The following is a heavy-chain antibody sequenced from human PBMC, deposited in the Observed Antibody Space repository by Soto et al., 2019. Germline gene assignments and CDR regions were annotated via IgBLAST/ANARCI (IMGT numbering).Heavy chain of an antibody. CDR2: ISGSGGST. Sequence: EVQLLESGGGLVQPGGSLRLSCAASGFTFSSYAMSWVRQAPGKGLEWVSAISGSGGSTYYADSVKGRFTISRDNSKNTLYLQMNRLRAEDTAVYYCAKVGDDFWSGYRYYYYYMDVWGKGTTVTVSS. J-gene: IGHJ6*03. CDR1: GFTFSSYA. V-gene: IGHV3-23*01. CDR3: AKVGDDFWSGYRYYYYYMDV. D-gene: IGHD3-3*01.